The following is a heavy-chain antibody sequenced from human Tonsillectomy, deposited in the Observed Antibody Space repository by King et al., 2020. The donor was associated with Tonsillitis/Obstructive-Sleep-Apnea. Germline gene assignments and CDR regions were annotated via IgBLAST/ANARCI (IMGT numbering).Heavy chain of an antibody. CDR3: ARQDYGDYRFDP. V-gene: IGHV4-39*01. CDR2: IYYSGGT. D-gene: IGHD4-17*01. CDR1: GGSISRSSYY. J-gene: IGHJ5*02. Sequence: LQLQESGPGLVKPSETLSLTCTVSGGSISRSSYYWGWIRQPPGKGLEWIWSIYYSGGTYYNPPLKSRVTISVDTSKNQFSLKLSSVTAADTAVYYCARQDYGDYRFDPWGQGTLVTVSS.